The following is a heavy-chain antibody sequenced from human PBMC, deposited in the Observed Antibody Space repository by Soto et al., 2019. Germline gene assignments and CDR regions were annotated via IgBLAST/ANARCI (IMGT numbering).Heavy chain of an antibody. CDR1: GYTFTSYY. J-gene: IGHJ6*03. CDR3: GRDVDMGSDDYYYYMDV. Sequence: ASVKVSCKASGYTFTSYYMHWVRQAPGQGLEWMGIINPSGGSTSYAQKFQGRVTMTSDTSTSTVYMELSSLRSEDTAVYYCGRDVDMGSDDYYYYMDVWGQGTTVTVSS. D-gene: IGHD3-16*01. CDR2: INPSGGST. V-gene: IGHV1-46*03.